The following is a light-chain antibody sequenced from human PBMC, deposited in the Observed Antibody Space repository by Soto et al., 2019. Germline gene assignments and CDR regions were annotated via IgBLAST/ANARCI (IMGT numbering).Light chain of an antibody. CDR3: SSFTSSHTWV. V-gene: IGLV2-14*01. CDR1: SSDVGAYNY. Sequence: QSALTQPASVSGSPGQSITISCTGTSSDVGAYNYVSWYQQHPGKAPKLMIYEVSNRPSGVSYRFTGSKSGNTASLTISGLQAEDEADYHCSSFTSSHTWVFGGGTKVTVL. J-gene: IGLJ3*02. CDR2: EVS.